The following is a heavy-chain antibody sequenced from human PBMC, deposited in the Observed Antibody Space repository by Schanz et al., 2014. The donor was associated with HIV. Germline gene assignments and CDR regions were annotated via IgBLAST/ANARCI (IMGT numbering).Heavy chain of an antibody. CDR3: ARDRVETVVSYYYYYGMDV. CDR2: IWYDGSIE. Sequence: VQLVESGGGLVQPGGSLRLSCAASGFTFTSYSMNWVRQAPGKGLEWVAAIWYDGSIEYYTDSVKGRFTLSRDNSKKTVYLQMNSLRGEDSGVYYCARDRVETVVSYYYYYGMDVWGQGTTVIVSS. D-gene: IGHD2-15*01. CDR1: GFTFTSYS. V-gene: IGHV3-33*08. J-gene: IGHJ6*02.